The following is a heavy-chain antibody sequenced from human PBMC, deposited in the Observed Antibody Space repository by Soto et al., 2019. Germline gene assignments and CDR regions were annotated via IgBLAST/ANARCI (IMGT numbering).Heavy chain of an antibody. J-gene: IGHJ6*03. Sequence: GGSLRLSCAASGFTFSSYSMNWVRQAPGKGLEWVSSISSSSSYIYYADSVKGRFTISRDNAKNSLYLQMNSLRAEVTAVYYCARGWEYLAPEYSSTSNDYMDVWGKGTTVTVSS. D-gene: IGHD6-6*01. CDR1: GFTFSSYS. CDR2: ISSSSSYI. V-gene: IGHV3-21*01. CDR3: ARGWEYLAPEYSSTSNDYMDV.